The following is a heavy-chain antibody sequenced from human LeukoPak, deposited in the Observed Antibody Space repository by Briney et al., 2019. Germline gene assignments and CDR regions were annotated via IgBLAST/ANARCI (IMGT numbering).Heavy chain of an antibody. D-gene: IGHD5-18*01. CDR2: IYTSGST. CDR1: GGSISSYY. CDR3: ARVSDTAMVTGEYYFDY. V-gene: IGHV4-4*07. Sequence: TSETLSLTCTVSGGSISSYYWSWIRQPAGKGLEWIGRIYTSGSTNYNPSLKSRVTMSVDTSKNQFSLKLSSVTAADTAVYYCARVSDTAMVTGEYYFDYWGQGTLVTVSS. J-gene: IGHJ4*02.